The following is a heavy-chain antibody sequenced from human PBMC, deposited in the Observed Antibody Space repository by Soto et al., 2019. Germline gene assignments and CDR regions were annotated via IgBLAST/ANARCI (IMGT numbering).Heavy chain of an antibody. CDR3: ANGDSSGFEYFQS. CDR1: GFTFSSHG. Sequence: QVQLVESGGGVVQPGMTLRLSCTASGFTFSSHGMHWVRQAPGKGLEWVAVVSFDGTNKNYADSVRGRFTISRDNSKNTLYLQMSSLRAEDTAVYYCANGDSSGFEYFQSWGQGTLFTVSS. CDR2: VSFDGTNK. V-gene: IGHV3-30*18. D-gene: IGHD3-22*01. J-gene: IGHJ1*01.